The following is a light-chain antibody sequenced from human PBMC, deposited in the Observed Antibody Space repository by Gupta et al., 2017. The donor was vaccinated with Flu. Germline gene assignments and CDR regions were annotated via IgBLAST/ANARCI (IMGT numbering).Light chain of an antibody. V-gene: IGLV3-25*03. CDR3: QSSDSSSTYRV. Sequence: GDALPYQYASWYQQKPGQAPVLMIYKDSDRPSGIPDRFSGSSSGTTVTLTISGLQAEDEADYYCQSSDSSSTYRVFGGGTKLTVL. CDR1: ALPYQY. J-gene: IGLJ3*02. CDR2: KDS.